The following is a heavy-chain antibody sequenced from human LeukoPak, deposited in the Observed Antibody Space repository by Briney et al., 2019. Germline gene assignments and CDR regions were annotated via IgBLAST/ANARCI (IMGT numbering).Heavy chain of an antibody. J-gene: IGHJ5*02. D-gene: IGHD3-10*01. Sequence: GGSLRLSCAASGFTFSSYGMHWVRQAPGKGLEWVAFIRYDGSNKYYADPVKGRFTISRDNSKNTLYLQMNSLRAEDTAVYYCAKDVYYYGSGSYFGWFDPWGQGTLVTVSS. CDR3: AKDVYYYGSGSYFGWFDP. V-gene: IGHV3-30*02. CDR1: GFTFSSYG. CDR2: IRYDGSNK.